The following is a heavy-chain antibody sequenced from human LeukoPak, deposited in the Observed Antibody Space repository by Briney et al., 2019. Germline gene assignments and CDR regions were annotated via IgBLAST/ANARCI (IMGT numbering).Heavy chain of an antibody. J-gene: IGHJ4*02. CDR1: GFTFSTYG. D-gene: IGHD5-18*01. CDR2: TSGSGGST. Sequence: GGSLRLSCAASGFTFSTYGMSWVRQAPGKGLECVSATSGSGGSTYSADSVKGRFTISRDNTKNTLYLQMNSLRTEDTAVYYCARVDTVMAYYFDLWGQGTLVTVSS. CDR3: ARVDTVMAYYFDL. V-gene: IGHV3-23*01.